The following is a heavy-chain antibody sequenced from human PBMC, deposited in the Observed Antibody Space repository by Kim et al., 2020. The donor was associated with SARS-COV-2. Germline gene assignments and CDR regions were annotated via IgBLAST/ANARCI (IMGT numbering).Heavy chain of an antibody. CDR2: IIPIFGTA. CDR1: GGTFSSYA. CDR3: GRIYSGYDPIFEY. Sequence: SVKVSCKASGGTFSSYAISWVRQAPGQGLEWMGGIIPIFGTAKYAQKFQGRVTVSADESTSTAYMELSSLRSEDTAVYYCGRIYSGYDPIFEYWGQGTLVTVSS. J-gene: IGHJ4*02. D-gene: IGHD5-12*01. V-gene: IGHV1-69*13.